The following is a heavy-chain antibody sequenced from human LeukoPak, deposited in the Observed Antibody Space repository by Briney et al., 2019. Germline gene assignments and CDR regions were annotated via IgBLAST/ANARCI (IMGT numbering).Heavy chain of an antibody. Sequence: GGSLRLSCEASGFTFTNCAMSWVRQAPGKGLEWVSSLSGSGSYIYYADSVKGRFTISRDNAKNSLYLQMNSLRAEDTAVYYCARVREMASRDFDYWGQGTLVTVSS. J-gene: IGHJ4*02. CDR1: GFTFTNCA. CDR2: LSGSGSYI. CDR3: ARVREMASRDFDY. D-gene: IGHD5-24*01. V-gene: IGHV3-21*01.